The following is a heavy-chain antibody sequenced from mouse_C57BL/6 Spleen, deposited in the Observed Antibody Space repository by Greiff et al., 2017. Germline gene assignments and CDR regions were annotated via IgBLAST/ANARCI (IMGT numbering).Heavy chain of an antibody. CDR1: GFTFTDYY. J-gene: IGHJ2*01. Sequence: EVKLVESGGGLVQPGGSLSLSCAASGFTFTDYYVSWVRQPPGKALEWLGFIRNKANGYTTEYSASVKGRFTISRDNSQSILYLQMNALRAEDSATYYCARYIVGYYFDYWGQGTTLTVSS. CDR3: ARYIVGYYFDY. CDR2: IRNKANGYTT. D-gene: IGHD2-2*01. V-gene: IGHV7-3*01.